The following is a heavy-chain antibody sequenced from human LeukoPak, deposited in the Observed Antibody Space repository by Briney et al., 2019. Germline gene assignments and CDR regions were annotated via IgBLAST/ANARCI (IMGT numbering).Heavy chain of an antibody. CDR2: IIPILGIA. CDR3: ARASSTSPTEIRYYYYMDV. Sequence: EASVKVSCKASGGTFSSYAISWVRQAPGQGLEWMGRIIPILGIANYAQKFQGRVTITADKSTSTAYMELSSLRSEDTAVYYCARASSTSPTEIRYYYYMDVWGKGTTVTVSS. V-gene: IGHV1-69*04. D-gene: IGHD2-2*01. J-gene: IGHJ6*03. CDR1: GGTFSSYA.